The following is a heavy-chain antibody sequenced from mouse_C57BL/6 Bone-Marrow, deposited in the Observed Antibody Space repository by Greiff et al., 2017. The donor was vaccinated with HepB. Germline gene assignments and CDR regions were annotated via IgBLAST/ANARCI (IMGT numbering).Heavy chain of an antibody. CDR1: GFTFSSYG. CDR2: ISSGGSYT. V-gene: IGHV5-6*02. CDR3: ARPGSYFDV. J-gene: IGHJ1*03. Sequence: DVMLVESGGDLVKPGGSLKLSCAASGFTFSSYGMSWVRQTPDKRLEWVATISSGGSYTYYPDSVKGRFTISRDNAKNTLYLQMSRLKSEDTAMYYCARPGSYFDVWGTGTTVTVSS.